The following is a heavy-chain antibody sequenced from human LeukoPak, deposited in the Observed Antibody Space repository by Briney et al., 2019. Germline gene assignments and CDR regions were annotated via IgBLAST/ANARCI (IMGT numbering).Heavy chain of an antibody. J-gene: IGHJ3*02. Sequence: SETLSLTCTVSGDSISSYYWSWIRQPPGKGLEWIGYIYYSGSTNYNPSLKSRVTISVDTSKNQFSLKLSSVTAADTAVYYCARAAGRDAFDIWGQGTMVTVSS. CDR2: IYYSGST. V-gene: IGHV4-59*01. CDR3: ARAAGRDAFDI. D-gene: IGHD6-13*01. CDR1: GDSISSYY.